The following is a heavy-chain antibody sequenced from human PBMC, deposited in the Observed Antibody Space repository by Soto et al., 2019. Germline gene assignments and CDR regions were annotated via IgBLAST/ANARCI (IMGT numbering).Heavy chain of an antibody. Sequence: ASVKVSCKASGYTFTSYAMHWVRQAPGQRLEWMGWINAGNGNTKYSQKFQGRVTITRDTSASTAYMELSSLRFEDTAVYYCARDPPSDDILTGYYSDVQYYFDYRGQGTLVTVSS. J-gene: IGHJ4*02. CDR3: ARDPPSDDILTGYYSDVQYYFDY. D-gene: IGHD3-9*01. CDR2: INAGNGNT. V-gene: IGHV1-3*01. CDR1: GYTFTSYA.